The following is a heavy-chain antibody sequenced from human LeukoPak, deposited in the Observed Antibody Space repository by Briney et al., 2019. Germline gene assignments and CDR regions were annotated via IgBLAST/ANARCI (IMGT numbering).Heavy chain of an antibody. J-gene: IGHJ4*02. D-gene: IGHD4-17*01. CDR2: ISGSGGST. CDR1: GFTFSSYA. Sequence: PGGSLRLSGAASGFTFSSYAMSWVRQAPGKGLEWVSAISGSGGSTYYADSVKGRFTISRDNSKNTLYLQMNSLRAEDTAVYYCAKSSYGDYIYFDYWGQGTLVTVSS. V-gene: IGHV3-23*01. CDR3: AKSSYGDYIYFDY.